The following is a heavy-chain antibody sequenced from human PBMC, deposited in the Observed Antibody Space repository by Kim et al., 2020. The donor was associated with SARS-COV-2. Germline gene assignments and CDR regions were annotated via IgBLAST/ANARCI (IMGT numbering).Heavy chain of an antibody. CDR3: AAEAYCSGGSCYSYYYGMDV. Sequence: SVKVSCKASGFTFTSSAMQWVRQARGQRLEWIGWIVVGSGNTNYAQKFQERVTITRDMSTSTAYMELSSLRSEDTAVYYCAAEAYCSGGSCYSYYYGMDVWGQGTTVTVSS. CDR1: GFTFTSSA. D-gene: IGHD2-15*01. V-gene: IGHV1-58*02. J-gene: IGHJ6*02. CDR2: IVVGSGNT.